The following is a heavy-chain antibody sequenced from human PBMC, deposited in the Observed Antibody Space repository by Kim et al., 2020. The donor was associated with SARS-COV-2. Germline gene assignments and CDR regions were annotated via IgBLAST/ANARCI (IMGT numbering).Heavy chain of an antibody. CDR2: IDDITTRT. CDR3: ARETRGYRDAFDL. J-gene: IGHJ3*01. D-gene: IGHD3-22*01. Sequence: GGSLRLSCAVSGFTFSSHAMNWVRQAPGKGLEWVSSIDDITTRTFYAGSVKGRFTISRDNAQNSLFLQMDSLRAEDTAVYYCARETRGYRDAFDLWGQGTLVTVSS. V-gene: IGHV3-21*01. CDR1: GFTFSSHA.